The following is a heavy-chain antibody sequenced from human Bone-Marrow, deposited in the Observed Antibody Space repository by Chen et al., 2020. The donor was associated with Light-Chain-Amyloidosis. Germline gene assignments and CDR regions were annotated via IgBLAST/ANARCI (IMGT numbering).Heavy chain of an antibody. CDR3: ARDRRFGNFDY. Sequence: HVQLQESGPGLVKPSETLSLTCTVSGASISNYYWSWIRQPPGKGLEWIGYVYYSGSTNYNPSLKSRVTISVDTSKNQLSLKLNSVTAADTAVYYCARDRRFGNFDYWGQGTLVTVSS. V-gene: IGHV4-59*01. J-gene: IGHJ4*02. CDR1: GASISNYY. CDR2: VYYSGST. D-gene: IGHD3-10*01.